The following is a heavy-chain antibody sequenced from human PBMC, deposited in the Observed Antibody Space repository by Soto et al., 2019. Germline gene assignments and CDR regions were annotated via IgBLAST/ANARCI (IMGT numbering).Heavy chain of an antibody. CDR2: IYYSGST. CDR1: GGSISSGGVY. D-gene: IGHD3-10*01. V-gene: IGHV4-30-4*01. CDR3: ARESRSYYGSGSTLGMDV. J-gene: IGHJ6*02. Sequence: PSETLSLTCAVSGGSISSGGVYWSWIRQPPGKGLEWIGYIYYSGSTYYNPSLKSRVTISVDTSKNQFSLKLSSVTAADTAVYYCARESRSYYGSGSTLGMDVWGQGTTVTVSS.